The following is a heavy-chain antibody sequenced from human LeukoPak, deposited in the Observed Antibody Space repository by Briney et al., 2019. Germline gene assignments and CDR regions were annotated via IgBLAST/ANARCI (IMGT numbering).Heavy chain of an antibody. CDR2: IIPIFGTA. CDR1: GGTFSSYA. CDR3: ARGKPEPESELGYCSSTSCLSAYYFDY. V-gene: IGHV1-69*05. D-gene: IGHD2-2*01. J-gene: IGHJ4*02. Sequence: ASVKVSCKASGGTFSSYAISWVRQAPGQGLEWMGGIIPIFGTANYAQKFQGRVTITTDESTSTAYMELSSLRSEDTAVYYCARGKPEPESELGYCSSTSCLSAYYFDYWGQGTLVTVSS.